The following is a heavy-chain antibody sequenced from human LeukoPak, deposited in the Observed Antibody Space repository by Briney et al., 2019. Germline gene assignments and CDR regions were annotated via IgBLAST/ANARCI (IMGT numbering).Heavy chain of an antibody. Sequence: PGGSLRLSCAASGFTFSSYSMNSVRQAPGKGLEWVSSISSSSSYIYYADSVKGRFTISRDNSKNTLYLQMNSLRAESTAVYDCARASWSLPYYYSMDVWGKGATVTVSS. V-gene: IGHV3-21*01. D-gene: IGHD3-10*01. J-gene: IGHJ6*03. CDR2: ISSSSSYI. CDR1: GFTFSSYS. CDR3: ARASWSLPYYYSMDV.